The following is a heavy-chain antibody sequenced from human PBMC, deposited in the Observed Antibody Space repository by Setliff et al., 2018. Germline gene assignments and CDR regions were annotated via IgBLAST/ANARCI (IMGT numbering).Heavy chain of an antibody. CDR3: ARDGRTRYYYYYMDV. Sequence: PGGSLRLSCAASGFTVSSNYMSWVRQAPGKGLEWVSVIYSGGSTFYADSVRGRFTISRDNSKNTLYLQMNSLRAEDTAVYYCARDGRTRYYYYYMDVWGKGTTVTVSS. V-gene: IGHV3-66*01. CDR2: IYSGGST. CDR1: GFTVSSNY. J-gene: IGHJ6*03.